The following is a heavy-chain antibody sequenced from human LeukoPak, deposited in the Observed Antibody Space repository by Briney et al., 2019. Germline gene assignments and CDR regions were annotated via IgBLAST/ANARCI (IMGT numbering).Heavy chain of an antibody. D-gene: IGHD3-10*01. J-gene: IGHJ1*01. Sequence: PSETLSLTCTVSGGSISSYYWSWIRQPPGKGLEWIGYIYYSGSTNYNPSLKSRVTISVDTSKNQFSLKLSSVTAADTAVYCCARGLYYYGSGSYYKAPFQHWGQGTLVTVSS. CDR3: ARGLYYYGSGSYYKAPFQH. V-gene: IGHV4-59*12. CDR2: IYYSGST. CDR1: GGSISSYY.